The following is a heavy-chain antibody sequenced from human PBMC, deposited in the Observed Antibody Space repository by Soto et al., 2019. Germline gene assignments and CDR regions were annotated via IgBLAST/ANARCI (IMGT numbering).Heavy chain of an antibody. CDR2: IQSDGSIT. J-gene: IGHJ4*02. Sequence: EVQLVESGGGLVQPGGSLRLSCAASGFTFSSHWMHWVRQAPGKGLVWVSRIQSDGSITTYADSVKGRFTISRDNAKNILYLQMNSLRVEDTAMYYCARVRHGLDYWGQGTLVTVSS. CDR1: GFTFSSHW. D-gene: IGHD2-8*01. CDR3: ARVRHGLDY. V-gene: IGHV3-74*01.